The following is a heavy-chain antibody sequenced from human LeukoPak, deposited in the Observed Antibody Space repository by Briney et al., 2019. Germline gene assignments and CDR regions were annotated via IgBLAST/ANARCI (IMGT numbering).Heavy chain of an antibody. CDR3: AREAWETRPHRNGMDV. J-gene: IGHJ6*02. V-gene: IGHV3-49*04. CDR2: IRSTGYGAAT. Sequence: PGRSLRLSCTGSGFRFGDFGMSWVRQAPGKGLEWVGFIRSTGYGAATEYAASARGRFTISRDDSKSIAYLQMNRLKNEDTGVYYCAREAWETRPHRNGMDVWGQGTTVTVSS. CDR1: GFRFGDFG. D-gene: IGHD1-26*01.